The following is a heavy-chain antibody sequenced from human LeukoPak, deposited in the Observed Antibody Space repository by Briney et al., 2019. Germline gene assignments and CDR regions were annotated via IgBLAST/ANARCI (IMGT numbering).Heavy chain of an antibody. CDR1: GGSVSSGSYY. V-gene: IGHV4-39*07. Sequence: SETLSLTCTVSGGSVSSGSYYWSWIRQPPGKGLEWIGEINHSGSTNYNPSLKSRVTISVDTSKNQFSLKLSSVTAADTAVYYCARRRITMIVVVITPFDYWGQGTLVTVSS. CDR3: ARRRITMIVVVITPFDY. CDR2: INHSGST. J-gene: IGHJ4*02. D-gene: IGHD3-22*01.